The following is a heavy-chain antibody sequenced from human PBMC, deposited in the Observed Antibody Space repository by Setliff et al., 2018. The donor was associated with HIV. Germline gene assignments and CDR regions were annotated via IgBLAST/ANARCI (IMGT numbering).Heavy chain of an antibody. CDR3: ARIYDSSGYGDAFDI. D-gene: IGHD3-22*01. J-gene: IGHJ3*02. CDR1: GYTLSELS. CDR2: ISAYNGNT. Sequence: ASVKVSCKVSGYTLSELSMHWVRQAPGEGLEWMGWISAYNGNTNYAQKLQGRVTMTTDTSTSTAYMELRSLRSDDTAVYYCARIYDSSGYGDAFDIWGQGTMVTVSS. V-gene: IGHV1-18*01.